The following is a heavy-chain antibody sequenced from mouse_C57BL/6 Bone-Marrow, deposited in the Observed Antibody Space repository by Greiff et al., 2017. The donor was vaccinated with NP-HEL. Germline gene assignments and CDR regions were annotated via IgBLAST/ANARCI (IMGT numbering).Heavy chain of an antibody. Sequence: EVKVVESEGGLVQPGSSMKLSCTASGFTFSDYYMAWVRQVPEKGLEWVANINYDGSSTYYLDSLKSRFIISRDNAKNILYLQMSSLKSEDTATYYCASVKNYYAMDYWGQGTSVTVSS. D-gene: IGHD1-3*01. J-gene: IGHJ4*01. CDR1: GFTFSDYY. CDR2: INYDGSST. V-gene: IGHV5-16*01. CDR3: ASVKNYYAMDY.